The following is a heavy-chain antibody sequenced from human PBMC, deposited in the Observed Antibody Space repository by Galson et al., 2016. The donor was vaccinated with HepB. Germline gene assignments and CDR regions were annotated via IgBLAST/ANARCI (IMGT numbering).Heavy chain of an antibody. D-gene: IGHD2-15*01. Sequence: SLRLSCAASGFTFDDYAMHWVRQAPGKGLEWISGINFNSVIIGYADSVKGRFTISRDNAKNSLYLHMNALRAEDTALYYCVKDTDGVVVAATGGLGPWGQGTLVTVSS. J-gene: IGHJ5*02. CDR2: INFNSVII. CDR1: GFTFDDYA. V-gene: IGHV3-9*01. CDR3: VKDTDGVVVAATGGLGP.